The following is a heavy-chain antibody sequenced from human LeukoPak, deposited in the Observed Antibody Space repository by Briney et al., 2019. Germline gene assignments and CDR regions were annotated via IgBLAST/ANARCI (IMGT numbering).Heavy chain of an antibody. CDR2: IYYSGST. V-gene: IGHV4-39*07. D-gene: IGHD1-14*01. J-gene: IGHJ6*03. Sequence: PSETLSLTCTVSGGSISSCSYYWGWIRQPPGKGLEWIGSIYYSGSTYYNPSLKSRVTISVDTSKNQFSLRLSSVTAADTAVYYCARVPGYYYYYMDVWGKGTTVTVSS. CDR1: GGSISSCSYY. CDR3: ARVPGYYYYYMDV.